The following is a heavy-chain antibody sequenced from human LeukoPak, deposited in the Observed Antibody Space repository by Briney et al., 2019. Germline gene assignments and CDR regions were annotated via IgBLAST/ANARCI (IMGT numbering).Heavy chain of an antibody. D-gene: IGHD6-19*01. CDR3: ARDISGWYVGDAFDI. CDR1: GGSISSYY. CDR2: IYYSGST. J-gene: IGHJ3*02. Sequence: TSETLSLTCTVSGGSISSYYWSWIRQPPGKGLEWIGYIYYSGSTNYNPSLKSRVTISVDTSKNQFSLKLSSVTAADTAVYYCARDISGWYVGDAFDIWGQGTMVTVPS. V-gene: IGHV4-59*01.